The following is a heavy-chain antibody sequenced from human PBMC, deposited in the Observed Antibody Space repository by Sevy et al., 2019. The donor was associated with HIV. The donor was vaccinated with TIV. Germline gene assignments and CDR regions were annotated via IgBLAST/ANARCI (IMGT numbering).Heavy chain of an antibody. CDR3: GSPLLYWLY. J-gene: IGHJ4*02. V-gene: IGHV4-39*01. CDR1: GVSISSSSYY. D-gene: IGHD2-8*02. Sequence: SETLSLTCTVSGVSISSSSYYWGWIRQPPGKGLEWIGSIYYSGSTYYNPSLKSRVTISVDTSKNQFSLKLSSVTAADTAVYYCGSPLLYWLYWGQGTLVTVSS. CDR2: IYYSGST.